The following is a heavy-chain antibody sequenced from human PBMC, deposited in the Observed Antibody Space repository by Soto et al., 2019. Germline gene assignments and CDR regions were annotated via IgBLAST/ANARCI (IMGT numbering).Heavy chain of an antibody. D-gene: IGHD3-10*01. Sequence: QVQLQQWGAGLLKPSETLSLTCAVYGGSFSGYYWSWIRQPPGKGLVWIGEINHSGSTNYNPSLKSRVTISVDTSKNQFSLKLSSVTAADTAVYYCAREGVTMVRGPTDYWGQGTLVTVSS. CDR2: INHSGST. J-gene: IGHJ4*02. CDR1: GGSFSGYY. CDR3: AREGVTMVRGPTDY. V-gene: IGHV4-34*01.